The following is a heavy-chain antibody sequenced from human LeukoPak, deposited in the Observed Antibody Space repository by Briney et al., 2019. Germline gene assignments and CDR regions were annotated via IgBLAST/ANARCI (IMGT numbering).Heavy chain of an antibody. CDR1: GGSISGYY. CDR2: IYYSGST. D-gene: IGHD6-13*01. V-gene: IGHV4-59*08. Sequence: PSETLSLTCNVSGGSISGYYWSWIRQPPGKGLERIGYIYYSGSTNYNPSLKSRVTITVDTSKNQFSLKLRSVTAADTAVYYCARVGIPYSSSRVPIYYYYYMDVWGKGTTVTVSS. J-gene: IGHJ6*03. CDR3: ARVGIPYSSSRVPIYYYYYMDV.